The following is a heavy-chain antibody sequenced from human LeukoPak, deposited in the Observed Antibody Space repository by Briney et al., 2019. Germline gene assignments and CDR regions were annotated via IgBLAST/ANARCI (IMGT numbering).Heavy chain of an antibody. CDR3: ARDLVQDGHDLWTPRYYYMDV. J-gene: IGHJ6*03. CDR1: GFTFSSYS. D-gene: IGHD3-3*01. V-gene: IGHV3-21*01. CDR2: ISSSSSYI. Sequence: GGSLRLSCAASGFTFSSYSMNWVRQAPGKGLEWVSSISSSSSYIYYADSVKGRFTISRDNAKNSLYLQMNSLRAEDTAVYYCARDLVQDGHDLWTPRYYYMDVWGKGTTVTVSS.